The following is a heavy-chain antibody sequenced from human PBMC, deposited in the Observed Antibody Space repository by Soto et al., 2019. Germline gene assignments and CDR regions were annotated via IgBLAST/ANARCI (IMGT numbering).Heavy chain of an antibody. V-gene: IGHV4-30-4*01. CDR3: ARDQDTAMVSDAFDI. D-gene: IGHD5-18*01. Sequence: QVQLQESGPGLVKPSQTLSLTCTVSGGSISSGDYYWSWIRQPPGKGLGWIGYIYYSGNTYYNPSLPSRVIMSVDTSKNQFSLRLSSVTAADTAVYYCARDQDTAMVSDAFDIWGQGTLVTVSS. J-gene: IGHJ3*02. CDR2: IYYSGNT. CDR1: GGSISSGDYY.